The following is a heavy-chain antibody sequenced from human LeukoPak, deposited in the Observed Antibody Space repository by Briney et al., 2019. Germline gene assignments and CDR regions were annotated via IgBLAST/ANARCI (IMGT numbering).Heavy chain of an antibody. V-gene: IGHV4-59*01. CDR1: GGSFSGYY. CDR2: IYYSGST. J-gene: IGHJ4*02. CDR3: ARTKPQANFDY. D-gene: IGHD1-14*01. Sequence: PSETLSLTCAVYGGSFSGYYWSWIRQPPGKGLEWIGYIYYSGSTNYNPSLKSRVTISVDTSKNQFSLKLSSVTAADTAVYYCARTKPQANFDYWGQGTLVTVSS.